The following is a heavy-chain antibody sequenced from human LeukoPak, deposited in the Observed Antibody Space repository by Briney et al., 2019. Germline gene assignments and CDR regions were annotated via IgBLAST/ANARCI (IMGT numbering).Heavy chain of an antibody. J-gene: IGHJ4*02. CDR1: GYTFTIYY. CDR2: INPSGGST. Sequence: ASVTVSCKASGYTFTIYYMHWVRQAPGQGLEWMGIINPSGGSTSYAQKFQGRVTMTRDTSTSTVYMELSSLRSEDTAVYYCARDRKELWFGEGYWGQGTLVTVSS. CDR3: ARDRKELWFGEGY. D-gene: IGHD3-10*01. V-gene: IGHV1-46*01.